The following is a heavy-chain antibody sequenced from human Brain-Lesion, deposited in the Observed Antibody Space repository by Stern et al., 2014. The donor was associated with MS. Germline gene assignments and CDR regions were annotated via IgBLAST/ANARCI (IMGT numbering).Heavy chain of an antibody. V-gene: IGHV1-8*01. D-gene: IGHD2-2*01. Sequence: VQLVESGAEVKKPGASVKVSCKASGYTFSSYDLPWVRQASGHGLEWMGWMNPYSGNTGYAQKFKGRVSMTSDPSISTVYMELTSLTSDDTAVYFCARAVRNQLLSEYWGQGTLVTVSS. J-gene: IGHJ4*02. CDR1: GYTFSSYD. CDR3: ARAVRNQLLSEY. CDR2: MNPYSGNT.